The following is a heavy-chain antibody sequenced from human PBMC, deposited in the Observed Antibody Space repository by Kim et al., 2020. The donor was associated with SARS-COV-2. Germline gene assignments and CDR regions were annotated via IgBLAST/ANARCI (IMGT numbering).Heavy chain of an antibody. J-gene: IGHJ4*02. CDR3: TRDQYSSGWYPFDS. Sequence: GFTFSTYGMNWVRQAPGKGLEWVSSIGDTFRTYYADSVKGRFTISRDNSRNTLYLQMDSLRAEDTAVYYCTRDQYSSGWYPFDSWGQGTLAT. CDR2: IGDTFRT. CDR1: GFTFSTYG. V-gene: IGHV3-23*01. D-gene: IGHD6-19*01.